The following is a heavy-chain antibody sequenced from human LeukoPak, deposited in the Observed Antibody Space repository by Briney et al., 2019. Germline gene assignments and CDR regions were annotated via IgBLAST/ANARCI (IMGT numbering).Heavy chain of an antibody. CDR2: INSDGSST. D-gene: IGHD4-17*01. V-gene: IGHV3-74*01. CDR3: ARGRYGDYDSADY. Sequence: GGSLRPSCAASGFTFSSYWMHWVRQAPGKGLVWVSRINSDGSSTSYADSVKGRFTISRDNAKNTLYLQMNSLRAEDTAVYYCARGRYGDYDSADYWGQGTLVTVSS. J-gene: IGHJ4*02. CDR1: GFTFSSYW.